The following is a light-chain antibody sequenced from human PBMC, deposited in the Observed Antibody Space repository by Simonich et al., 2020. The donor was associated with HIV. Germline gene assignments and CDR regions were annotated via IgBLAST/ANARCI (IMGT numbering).Light chain of an antibody. Sequence: DIVMTQSPLSLPVTPGEPASIPCRSSQSLLHSNGYNYLVCYLQKPGQSPHLLIYLGSNRASGVPDRFSGSGSGTDFTLKISRVEAEDVGVYYCMQALQTPRTFGGGTKVEIK. CDR3: MQALQTPRT. CDR1: QSLLHSNGYNY. V-gene: IGKV2-28*01. J-gene: IGKJ4*01. CDR2: LGS.